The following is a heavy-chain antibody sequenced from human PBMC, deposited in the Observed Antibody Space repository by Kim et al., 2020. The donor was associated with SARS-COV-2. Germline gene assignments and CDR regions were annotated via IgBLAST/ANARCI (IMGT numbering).Heavy chain of an antibody. D-gene: IGHD3-3*02. Sequence: GGSLRLSCAASGFSFSDSAMHWVRQASGKGLEWVGRIRSKANSYATTYAASVKGRFTISRDDSKNAAYLQMNSLKTEDTAVYYCTCVPGTALAFWYASDIWGQGTMVTVSS. V-gene: IGHV3-73*01. CDR2: IRSKANSYAT. CDR1: GFSFSDSA. CDR3: TCVPGTALAFWYASDI. J-gene: IGHJ3*02.